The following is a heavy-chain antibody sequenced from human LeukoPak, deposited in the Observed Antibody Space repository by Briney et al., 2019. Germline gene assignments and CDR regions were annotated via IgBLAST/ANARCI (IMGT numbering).Heavy chain of an antibody. Sequence: PGGSLRLSCAASGFTFSTHAIHWVRQAPGKGLEWVAVISYDGSSKFYADSVKGRFTISRDNSKNTLYLQMNSLRAEDTAVYYCAKVLNSGPAFSWGQGTLVTVSS. CDR3: AKVLNSGPAFS. V-gene: IGHV3-30*04. J-gene: IGHJ4*02. CDR1: GFTFSTHA. D-gene: IGHD5-12*01. CDR2: ISYDGSSK.